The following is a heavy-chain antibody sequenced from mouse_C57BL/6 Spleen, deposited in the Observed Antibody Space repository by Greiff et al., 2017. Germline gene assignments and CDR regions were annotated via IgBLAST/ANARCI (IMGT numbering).Heavy chain of an antibody. Sequence: QVQLKQPGAELVMPGASVKLSCKASGYTFTSYWMHWVKQRPGQGLEWIGEIDPSDSYTNYNQKFKGKSTLTVDKSSSTAYMQLSSLTSEDSAVYYCARWGIRDFDYWGQGTTLTVSS. D-gene: IGHD3-2*02. CDR2: IDPSDSYT. CDR3: ARWGIRDFDY. CDR1: GYTFTSYW. V-gene: IGHV1-69*01. J-gene: IGHJ2*01.